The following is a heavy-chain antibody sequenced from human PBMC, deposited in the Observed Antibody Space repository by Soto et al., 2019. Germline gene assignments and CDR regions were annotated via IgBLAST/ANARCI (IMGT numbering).Heavy chain of an antibody. Sequence: ASVKVSCKASGYTFTSYGISWVRQAPGQGLEWMGWISAYNGNTNYAQKLQGRVTMTTDTSTSTAYMELRSLRSDDTAVYYCARDEGYRKRIVVVPADYWFDPWGQGTLVTVSS. J-gene: IGHJ5*02. V-gene: IGHV1-18*01. CDR1: GYTFTSYG. CDR3: ARDEGYRKRIVVVPADYWFDP. D-gene: IGHD2-2*01. CDR2: ISAYNGNT.